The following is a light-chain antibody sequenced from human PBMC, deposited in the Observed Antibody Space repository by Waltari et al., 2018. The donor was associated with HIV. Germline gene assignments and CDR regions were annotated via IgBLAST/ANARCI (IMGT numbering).Light chain of an antibody. J-gene: IGLJ2*01. CDR3: CSYVGSSTLV. CDR2: EVR. Sequence: QSALTQPVSVSGSPGQSITISCPGTSSDVGSYNLVSWYQQHPGNAPKLMIYEVRTRPLGVSNPFSGSKSGNTASLTISGLQAEDEADYYCCSYVGSSTLVFGGGTKLTVL. V-gene: IGLV2-23*02. CDR1: SSDVGSYNL.